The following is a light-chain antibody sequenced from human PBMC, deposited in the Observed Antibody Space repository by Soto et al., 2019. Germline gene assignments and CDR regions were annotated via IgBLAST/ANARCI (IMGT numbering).Light chain of an antibody. CDR3: QQYNNWPPLT. CDR1: QSVSSN. Sequence: EIVMTQSPATLSVSPGERATLSCRASQSVSSNLAWYQQKPGQAPRLLIYGASTRATGIPARFSGSGSGTEFTLTISSLQSEEFEVYYCQQYNNWPPLTFGGRTKVEIK. V-gene: IGKV3-15*01. J-gene: IGKJ4*01. CDR2: GAS.